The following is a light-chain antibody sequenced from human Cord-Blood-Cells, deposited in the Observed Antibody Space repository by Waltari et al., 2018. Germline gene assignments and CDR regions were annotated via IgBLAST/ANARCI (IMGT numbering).Light chain of an antibody. J-gene: IGLJ2*01. CDR3: SSYTSSSTVV. CDR1: SSDVGGYNY. V-gene: IGLV2-14*01. CDR2: DVS. Sequence: QSVLTQPASVSGSPGQSITISCTGTSSDVGGYNYVSWYQQHPGKAPKRMIYDVSKRPSGVSNRFSGSNAGNTASLTISGLQAEDEADYSCSSYTSSSTVVFGGGTKLTVL.